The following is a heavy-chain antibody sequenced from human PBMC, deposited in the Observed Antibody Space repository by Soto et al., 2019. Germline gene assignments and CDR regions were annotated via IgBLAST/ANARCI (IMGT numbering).Heavy chain of an antibody. CDR1: GGSISSSSYY. J-gene: IGHJ3*02. V-gene: IGHV4-39*01. CDR3: GFGGVIAKDDAFDI. Sequence: SETLSLTCTVSGGSISSSSYYWGWIRQPPGKGLEWIGSIYYSGSTYYNPSLKSRVTISVDTSKNQFSLKLSSVTAADTAVYYCGFGGVIAKDDAFDIWGQGTMVTVS. D-gene: IGHD3-16*02. CDR2: IYYSGST.